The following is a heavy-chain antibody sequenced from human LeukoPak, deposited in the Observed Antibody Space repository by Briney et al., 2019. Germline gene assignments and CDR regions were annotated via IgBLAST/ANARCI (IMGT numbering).Heavy chain of an antibody. J-gene: IGHJ4*02. CDR2: ISGSGGST. D-gene: IGHD5-18*01. CDR1: GFTFSTYA. V-gene: IGHV3-23*01. Sequence: GALRLFWSASGFTFSTYALGWVRPASREGVELVSAISGSGGSTYYADSVKGRFTISRDSSKNTVYLQMNSLRAEDTALYYCAKTSAFSYGTLDYWGQGALVTVSS. CDR3: AKTSAFSYGTLDY.